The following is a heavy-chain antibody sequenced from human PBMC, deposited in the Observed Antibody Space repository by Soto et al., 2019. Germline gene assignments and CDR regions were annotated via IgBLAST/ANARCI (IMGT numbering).Heavy chain of an antibody. CDR2: ISGSGGST. CDR3: AKLVFHWPEAPPLIYMDV. D-gene: IGHD1-1*01. CDR1: GFTFSSYA. V-gene: IGHV3-23*01. J-gene: IGHJ6*03. Sequence: EVQLLESGGGLVQPGGSLRLSCAASGFTFSSYAMSWVRQAPGKGLEWVSAISGSGGSTYYADSVKGRFTISRDNSKNTLYLQMNSLRADDTAVYYCAKLVFHWPEAPPLIYMDVWGKGTTVTFSS.